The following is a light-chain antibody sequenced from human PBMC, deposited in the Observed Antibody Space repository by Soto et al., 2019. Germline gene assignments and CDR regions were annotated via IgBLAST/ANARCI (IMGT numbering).Light chain of an antibody. CDR1: SSDIGSNT. CDR2: SNN. J-gene: IGLJ1*01. CDR3: AAWGDSLHGYV. Sequence: QSVLTQPPSASGTPGQRVTISCSGSSSDIGSNTINWYQQLPGTAPKLLIYSNNQRPSGVPDRFSASKSGPSASLAISGLQSEDEAAYYCAAWGDSLHGYVFGTGTKVTVL. V-gene: IGLV1-44*01.